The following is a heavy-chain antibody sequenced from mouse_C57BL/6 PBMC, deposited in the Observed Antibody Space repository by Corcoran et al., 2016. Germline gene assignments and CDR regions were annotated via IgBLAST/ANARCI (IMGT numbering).Heavy chain of an antibody. Sequence: EVQLQQSGPVLVKPGASVKMSCKASGYTFTDYYMNWVKQSHGKSLEWIGVINPYNGGTSYNQKFKGKATLTVDKSSSTAYMELNSLTSEDSAVYYCARSRPYYYAMDYWGQGTSVTVSS. CDR2: INPYNGGT. CDR3: ARSRPYYYAMDY. CDR1: GYTFTDYY. J-gene: IGHJ4*01. V-gene: IGHV1-19*01.